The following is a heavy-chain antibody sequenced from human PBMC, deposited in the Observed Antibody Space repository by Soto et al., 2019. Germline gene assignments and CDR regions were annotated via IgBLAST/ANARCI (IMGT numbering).Heavy chain of an antibody. V-gene: IGHV1-69*13. CDR2: IIPIFGTA. CDR1: GGTFSSYA. CDR3: ARGGEDFWSGYYGTNYYYYGMDV. J-gene: IGHJ6*02. D-gene: IGHD3-3*01. Sequence: SVKVSCKASGGTFSSYAISWVRQAPGQGLEWMGGIIPIFGTANYAQKFQGRVTITADESTSTAYMELSSLRSEDTAVYYCARGGEDFWSGYYGTNYYYYGMDVWGQGTTVTVSS.